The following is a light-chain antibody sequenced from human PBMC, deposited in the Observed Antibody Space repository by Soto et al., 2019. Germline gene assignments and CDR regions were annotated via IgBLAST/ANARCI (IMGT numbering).Light chain of an antibody. CDR2: EVS. CDR3: ISYAGSNLLYV. Sequence: QSALTQPPSASGSPGQSVTISCTGTSSDVGGYNYVSWYQQHPGKAPKLMIYEVSKRPSGVPDRFSGSKSGTTASLTVSGLQAEDEADYYCISYAGSNLLYVFGTGTKLTVL. CDR1: SSDVGGYNY. V-gene: IGLV2-8*01. J-gene: IGLJ1*01.